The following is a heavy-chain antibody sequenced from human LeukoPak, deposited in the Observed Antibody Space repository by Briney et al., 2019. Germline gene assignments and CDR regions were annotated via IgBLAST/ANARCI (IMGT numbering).Heavy chain of an antibody. Sequence: SETLSLTCTVSGGSFSSYYWNWIRQPPGKGLEWMGYIYYSGSTNCNPSLKSRVTISVDTFKNQFSLKLSSVTAADTAVYYCARVDCSGGSCYSFDYWGQGTLVTVSS. V-gene: IGHV4-59*01. D-gene: IGHD2-15*01. CDR2: IYYSGST. CDR3: ARVDCSGGSCYSFDY. CDR1: GGSFSSYY. J-gene: IGHJ4*02.